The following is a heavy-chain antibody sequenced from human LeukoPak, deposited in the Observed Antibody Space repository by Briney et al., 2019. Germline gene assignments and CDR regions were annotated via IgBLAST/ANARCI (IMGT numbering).Heavy chain of an antibody. Sequence: ASVKVSCKASGYTFTSYGLSWVRQAPGQGLEWIGGISAYNGNTNYARKLQGRVTMTTDTSTSTAYMELRSLRSDDTAVYYCARGPLLRYFDWLSSYYYYGMDVWGQGTTVTVSS. D-gene: IGHD3-9*01. V-gene: IGHV1-18*01. J-gene: IGHJ6*02. CDR3: ARGPLLRYFDWLSSYYYYGMDV. CDR2: ISAYNGNT. CDR1: GYTFTSYG.